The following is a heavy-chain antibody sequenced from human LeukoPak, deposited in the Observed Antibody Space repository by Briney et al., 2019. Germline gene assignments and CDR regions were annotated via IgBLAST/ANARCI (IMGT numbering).Heavy chain of an antibody. CDR3: ASDGGDQPNKNLHY. CDR2: ISSSGSTT. Sequence: GGSLRLSCAASGFTFINAWMTWVRQAPGKGLEWVSYISSSGSTTYYADSVKGRFTISRDNAKNSLYLQMNSLRADDTAVYYCASDGGDQPNKNLHYWGQGTLVTVSS. V-gene: IGHV3-48*04. CDR1: GFTFINAW. D-gene: IGHD4-17*01. J-gene: IGHJ4*02.